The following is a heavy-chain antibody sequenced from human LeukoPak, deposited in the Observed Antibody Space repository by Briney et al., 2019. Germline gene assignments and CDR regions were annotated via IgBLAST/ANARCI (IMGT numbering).Heavy chain of an antibody. CDR2: ISYDGSNK. CDR3: AKDLYSNYGPADY. Sequence: GGSLRLSCAASGFTFSSYAMHWVRQAPGKGLEWVAVISYDGSNKYYADSVKGRFTISRDNSKNTLYLQMNSLRDEDTAVYYCAKDLYSNYGPADYWGQGNLVTVSS. J-gene: IGHJ4*02. V-gene: IGHV3-30-3*01. D-gene: IGHD4-11*01. CDR1: GFTFSSYA.